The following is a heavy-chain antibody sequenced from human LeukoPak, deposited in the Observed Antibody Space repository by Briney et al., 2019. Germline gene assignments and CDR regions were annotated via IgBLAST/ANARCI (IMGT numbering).Heavy chain of an antibody. CDR2: ISGSGGST. CDR3: AKWSGPGVGGDVRLFDY. J-gene: IGHJ4*02. D-gene: IGHD3-3*01. V-gene: IGHV3-23*01. CDR1: GFTFSSYA. Sequence: GGSLRLSCAASGFTFSSYAMSWVRQAPGKGLEWVSTISGSGGSTYYADSVKGRFTISRDNSKNTLYLQMNSLRVEDTAVYYCAKWSGPGVGGDVRLFDYWGQGTLVTVSS.